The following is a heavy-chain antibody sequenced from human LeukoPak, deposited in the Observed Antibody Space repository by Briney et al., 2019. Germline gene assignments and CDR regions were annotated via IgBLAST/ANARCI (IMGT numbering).Heavy chain of an antibody. V-gene: IGHV1-2*02. J-gene: IGHJ6*03. D-gene: IGHD2-15*01. CDR2: INPNSGGT. CDR1: GYTFTGYY. CDR3: ARGVVAATFYYYMDV. Sequence: ASVKVSCKASGYTFTGYYMHWVRQAPGQGLEWMGWINPNSGGTNYAQKFQGRVTMTRDTSISTAYMELSRLRSDDTAVYYCARGVVAATFYYYMDVWGKGTTVTVAS.